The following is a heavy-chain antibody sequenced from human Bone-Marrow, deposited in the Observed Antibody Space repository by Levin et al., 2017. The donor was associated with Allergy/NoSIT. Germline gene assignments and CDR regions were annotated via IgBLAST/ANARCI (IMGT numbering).Heavy chain of an antibody. D-gene: IGHD4-11*01. CDR2: TRNKAKSYTT. Sequence: GESLKISCAASGFTFSDHYMEWVRQAPGKGLEWVGRTRNKAKSYTTEYAASVKGRFTMSRDDSKNSVYLQMNSLETEDTAVYYCARGPTVATDNDHDGMDVWGQGTTVTVPS. CDR3: ARGPTVATDNDHDGMDV. CDR1: GFTFSDHY. V-gene: IGHV3-72*01. J-gene: IGHJ6*02.